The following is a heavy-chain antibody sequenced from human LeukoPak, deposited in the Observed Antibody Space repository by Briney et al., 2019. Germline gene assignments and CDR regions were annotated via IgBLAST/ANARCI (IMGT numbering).Heavy chain of an antibody. CDR1: GYTFTGYY. J-gene: IGHJ4*02. V-gene: IGHV1-2*02. D-gene: IGHD3-22*01. Sequence: ASVTVSCKASGYTFTGYYMHWVRQAPGQGLEWMGWINPNSGGTNYAQKFQGRVTMTRDTSISTAYMELSRLRSGDTAVYYCAIPTPADYYDSSGYKSIDYWGQGTLVTVSS. CDR3: AIPTPADYYDSSGYKSIDY. CDR2: INPNSGGT.